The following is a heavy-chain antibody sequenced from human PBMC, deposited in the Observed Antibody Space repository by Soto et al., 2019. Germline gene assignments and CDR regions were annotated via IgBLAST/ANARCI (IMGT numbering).Heavy chain of an antibody. D-gene: IGHD3-10*01. J-gene: IGHJ4*02. V-gene: IGHV4-59*01. CDR2: IYDSGTT. CDR1: GDSMSAYY. Sequence: SETLSLTCSVSGDSMSAYYWTWIRQPPGKGLEWIGYIYDSGTTNYNPSLKSRVAISVDTSKNQFSLKPSSVTAADTAISYCARSFTYGAQRFDYWGQGALVTVSS. CDR3: ARSFTYGAQRFDY.